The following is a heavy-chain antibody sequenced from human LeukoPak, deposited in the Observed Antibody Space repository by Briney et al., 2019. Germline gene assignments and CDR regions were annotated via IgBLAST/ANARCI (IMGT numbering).Heavy chain of an antibody. V-gene: IGHV4-38-2*01. D-gene: IGHD3-10*01. CDR1: GYSISRGYY. CDR3: ARAGWIITSGIDY. Sequence: SETLSLTCAVSGYSISRGYYWALIRQPPGKGLAWIGTVYHTGSAYYNPSLDSRVTISVDTSKNDFSLTLKSVTAADTAVYYCARAGWIITSGIDYWGQGALVTVSS. J-gene: IGHJ4*02. CDR2: VYHTGSA.